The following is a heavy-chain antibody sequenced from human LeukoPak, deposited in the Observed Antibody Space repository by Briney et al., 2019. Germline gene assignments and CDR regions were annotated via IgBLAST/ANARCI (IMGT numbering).Heavy chain of an antibody. J-gene: IGHJ6*02. Sequence: GASVKVSCKASGYTFTGYYMHWVRQAPGQGLEWMGWINPNSGGTNYAQKFQGWVTMTRDTSISTAYMELSRLRSDDTAVYYCVRDTRSSSSWDYYYYGMDVWGQGTTVTVSS. V-gene: IGHV1-2*04. CDR1: GYTFTGYY. CDR2: INPNSGGT. D-gene: IGHD6-13*01. CDR3: VRDTRSSSSWDYYYYGMDV.